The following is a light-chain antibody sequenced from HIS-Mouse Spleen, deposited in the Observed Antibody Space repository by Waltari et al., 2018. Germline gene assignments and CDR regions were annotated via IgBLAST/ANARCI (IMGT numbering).Light chain of an antibody. CDR2: RNN. V-gene: IGLV1-47*01. J-gene: IGLJ3*02. CDR3: AAWDASLSGPV. CDR1: SSNIGSNY. Sequence: QSVLTQPPSASGTPGQRVTISCSGSSSNIGSNYVYWYQQLPGTAPKLLIYRNNHQPSGVPARVTGSKSGTAASRAISGLRSEDEADYYCAAWDASLSGPVFGGGTKLTVL.